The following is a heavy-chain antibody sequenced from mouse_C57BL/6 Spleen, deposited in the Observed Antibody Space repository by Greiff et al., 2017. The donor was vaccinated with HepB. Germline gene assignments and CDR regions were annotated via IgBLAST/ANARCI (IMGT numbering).Heavy chain of an antibody. CDR2: IDPSDSYT. Sequence: QVQLKQPGAELVMPGASVKLSCKASGYTFTSYWMHWVKQRPGQGLEWIGEIDPSDSYTNYNQKFKGKSTLTVDKSSSTAYMQLSSLTSEDSAVYYCARSSSGYWFAYWGQGTLVTVSA. CDR1: GYTFTSYW. CDR3: ARSSSGYWFAY. J-gene: IGHJ3*01. V-gene: IGHV1-69*01. D-gene: IGHD3-2*02.